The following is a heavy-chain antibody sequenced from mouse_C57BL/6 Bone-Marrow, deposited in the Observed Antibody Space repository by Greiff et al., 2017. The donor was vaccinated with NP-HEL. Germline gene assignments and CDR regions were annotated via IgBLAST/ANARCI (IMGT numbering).Heavy chain of an antibody. CDR2: IYPRSGNT. CDR3: ARYLVTNYFDY. J-gene: IGHJ2*01. CDR1: GYTFASYG. V-gene: IGHV1-81*01. Sequence: VQLQQSGAELARPGASVKLSCKASGYTFASYGISWVKQRTGQGLEWIGEIYPRSGNTYYNEKFKGKATLTADKSSSTAYMELRSLTSEDSAVYFCARYLVTNYFDYWGQGTTLTVSS. D-gene: IGHD2-2*01.